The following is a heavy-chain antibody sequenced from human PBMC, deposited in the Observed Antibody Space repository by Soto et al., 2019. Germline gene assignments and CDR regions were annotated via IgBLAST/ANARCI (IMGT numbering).Heavy chain of an antibody. Sequence: GGSLRLSCAASGFTFTTYGMHWVRQAPGKGLEWVAVIWYDGSNIYYAASVKGRFIISRDTSKNTPYLQMNSLRAEDTALYYCARDLGYYSYGMDVWGQGTTVTVSS. V-gene: IGHV3-33*01. CDR1: GFTFTTYG. CDR3: ARDLGYYSYGMDV. CDR2: IWYDGSNI. J-gene: IGHJ6*02.